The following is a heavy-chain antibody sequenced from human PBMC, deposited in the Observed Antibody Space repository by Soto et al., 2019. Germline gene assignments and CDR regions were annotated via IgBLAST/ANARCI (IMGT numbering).Heavy chain of an antibody. CDR3: ARGRASGSYYLLDY. D-gene: IGHD3-10*01. CDR1: GSTFASSY. CDR2: INPNSGNI. V-gene: IGHV1-8*01. J-gene: IGHJ4*02. Sequence: ASVKVSCKASGSTFASSYINWVRQASGHGLEWMGWINPNSGNIGYAQKFQGRVTMTRDTAIRTAYMEVSRLRSDDTAVYYCARGRASGSYYLLDYWGQGTLVPSPQ.